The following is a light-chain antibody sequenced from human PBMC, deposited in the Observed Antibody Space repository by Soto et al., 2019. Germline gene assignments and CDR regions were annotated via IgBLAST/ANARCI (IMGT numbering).Light chain of an antibody. CDR2: DVS. Sequence: LTQPASVSGSPGQSITISCTGTSSDVVGYNYVSWYQQHPGKAPKLMIYDVSNRPSGVSNRFSGSKSGNTASLTISGLQAEDEADYYCSSYTSSSTLSYVFGTGTKVTVL. J-gene: IGLJ1*01. CDR3: SSYTSSSTLSYV. V-gene: IGLV2-14*01. CDR1: SSDVVGYNY.